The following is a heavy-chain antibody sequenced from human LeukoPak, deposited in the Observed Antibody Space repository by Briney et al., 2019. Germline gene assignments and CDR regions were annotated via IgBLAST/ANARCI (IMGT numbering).Heavy chain of an antibody. V-gene: IGHV4-4*07. CDR3: ARGEYYYDSSGYDLNY. D-gene: IGHD3-22*01. CDR2: IYTNGST. CDR1: GGSISSYY. J-gene: IGHJ4*02. Sequence: SETLSLTCTVSGGSISSYYWSWIRQPAGKGLEWIGRIYTNGSTNYNPSLKSRVTMSVDTSKNQFSLKLSSVTAADTAVYYCARGEYYYDSSGYDLNYWGQGTLVTVSS.